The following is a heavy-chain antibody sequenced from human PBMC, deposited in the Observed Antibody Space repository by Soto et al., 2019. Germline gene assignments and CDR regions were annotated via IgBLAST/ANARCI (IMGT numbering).Heavy chain of an antibody. CDR3: ARDLGYDILTGYPMDV. CDR1: GFTFSSYS. J-gene: IGHJ6*02. D-gene: IGHD3-9*01. CDR2: ISSSSSTI. V-gene: IGHV3-48*02. Sequence: PGGSLRLSCAASGFTFSSYSMNWVRQAPGKGLEWVSYISSSSSTIYYADSVKGRFTISRDNAKNSLYLQMNSLRDEDTAVYYCARDLGYDILTGYPMDVWGQGTTVTVSS.